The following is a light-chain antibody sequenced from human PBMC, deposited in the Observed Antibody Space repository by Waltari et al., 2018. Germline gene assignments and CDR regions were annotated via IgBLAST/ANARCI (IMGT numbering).Light chain of an antibody. CDR1: QSVNRA. CDR2: GAS. J-gene: IGKJ1*01. V-gene: IGKV3-20*01. Sequence: EIVLTQSPGTLSLAPVESATLSCRTSQSVNRALAWYQQKPGQAPRLLIYGASNRATGSPDRFSGSGYGTVFSLTISSLEPEDFAVYYCQHYLRLPVTFGQGTKVEVK. CDR3: QHYLRLPVT.